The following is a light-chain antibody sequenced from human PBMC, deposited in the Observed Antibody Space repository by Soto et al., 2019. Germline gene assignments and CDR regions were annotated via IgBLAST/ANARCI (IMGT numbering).Light chain of an antibody. CDR1: SSDVGGYNY. CDR3: SSYTRSSTGV. V-gene: IGLV2-14*03. Sequence: QSVLTQPASVSGSPGQSITISCTGTSSDVGGYNYVSWYQQHPSKAPKLIIYDVSNRPSGVSNRFSGSKSGNTASLTISGLQAEDEADYYCSSYTRSSTGVFGEGTKLTVL. CDR2: DVS. J-gene: IGLJ2*01.